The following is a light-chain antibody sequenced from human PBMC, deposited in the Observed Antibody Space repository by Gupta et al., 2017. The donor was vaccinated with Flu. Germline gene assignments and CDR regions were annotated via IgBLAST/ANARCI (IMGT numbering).Light chain of an antibody. CDR1: SSDVGSYNL. Sequence: SITISCTGTSSDVGSYNLVSWHQQHPVEPHNLMIYEATKRPAGVAGRFSASKSGKTASLTISGHQTEDGADYYCCSDADSVYVVFGGGTKLTVL. J-gene: IGLJ2*01. CDR3: CSDADSVYVV. CDR2: EAT. V-gene: IGLV2-23*01.